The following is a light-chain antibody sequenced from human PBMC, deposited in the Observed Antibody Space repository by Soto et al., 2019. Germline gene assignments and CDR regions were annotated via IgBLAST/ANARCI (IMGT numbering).Light chain of an antibody. J-gene: IGKJ5*01. CDR3: QQRNNWPPIT. CDR1: QRVTYH. CDR2: DTS. Sequence: EIVLTQSPVTLSLSPGERATLSCRASQRVTYHLAWYQQKPGQPPRLLIYDTSNRATGIPARFSGSGSGTDFTLTIDNLEPEDFAIYYCQQRNNWPPITFGQGTRLEIK. V-gene: IGKV3-11*01.